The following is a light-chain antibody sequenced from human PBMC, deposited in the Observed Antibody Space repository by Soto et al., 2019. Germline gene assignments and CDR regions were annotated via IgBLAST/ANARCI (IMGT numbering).Light chain of an antibody. CDR3: SSYTSSSTLV. CDR1: SSDVGGYNY. CDR2: DVS. J-gene: IGLJ1*01. V-gene: IGLV2-14*01. Sequence: QSALTQPASVSGFPGQSSSISCTETSSDVGGYNYVSWYQQHPGKAPKLMIYDVSNRPSGVSNRFSGSKSGNTASLTISGLQAEDEADYYCSSYTSSSTLVFGTGTKVTVL.